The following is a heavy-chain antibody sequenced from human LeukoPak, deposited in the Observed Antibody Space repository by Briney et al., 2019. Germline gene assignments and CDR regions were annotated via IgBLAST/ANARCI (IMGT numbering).Heavy chain of an antibody. J-gene: IGHJ4*02. D-gene: IGHD3-9*01. V-gene: IGHV1-18*01. CDR2: ISAYNGNT. CDR1: GYTFTSYG. CDR3: XXXXXYYDILTGYYNVDY. Sequence: GASVKVSCKASGYTFTSYGISWVRQAPGQGLEWMGWISAYNGNTNYAQKLQGRVTMSTDTSTSTAYMELRSLRSDDTAVYYCXXXXXYYDILTGYYNVDYWGQGTLVTVSS.